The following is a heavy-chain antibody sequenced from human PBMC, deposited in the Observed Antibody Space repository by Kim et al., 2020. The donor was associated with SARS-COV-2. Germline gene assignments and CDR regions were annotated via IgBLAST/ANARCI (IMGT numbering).Heavy chain of an antibody. V-gene: IGHV4-31*02. Sequence: YNPYLKSRVTRSVDTSKNQFSLKLSSVTAADTAVYYCASDYGDTRGYFDYWGQGTLVTVSS. J-gene: IGHJ4*02. CDR3: ASDYGDTRGYFDY. D-gene: IGHD4-17*01.